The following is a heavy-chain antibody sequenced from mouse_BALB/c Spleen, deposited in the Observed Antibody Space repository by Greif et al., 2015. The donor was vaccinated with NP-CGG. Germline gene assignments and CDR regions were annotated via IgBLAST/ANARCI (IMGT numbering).Heavy chain of an antibody. CDR3: AREFITTDYYAMDY. CDR1: GFTFRSYA. D-gene: IGHD1-1*01. CDR2: ISSGGST. Sequence: EVKLMESGGGLVKPGGSLKLSCAASGFTFRSYAMSWVRQTPEKRLEWVASISSGGSTYYPDSVKGRFTISRDNARNILYLQMSSLRSEDTAMYYCAREFITTDYYAMDYWGQGTSVTVSS. J-gene: IGHJ4*01. V-gene: IGHV5-6-5*01.